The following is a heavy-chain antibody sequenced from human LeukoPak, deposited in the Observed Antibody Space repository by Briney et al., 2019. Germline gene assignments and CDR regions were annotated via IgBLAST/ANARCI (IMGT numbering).Heavy chain of an antibody. Sequence: ASVTVSCKASGYTFTGYYMHWVRQAPGQGLEWMGWINPNSGGTNYAQTFQGRVTITRDTSISTAYMELNRLRSDDTAVYYCARDRYDIFTGCNCFDHWGQGTLVTVSS. J-gene: IGHJ5*02. CDR3: ARDRYDIFTGCNCFDH. V-gene: IGHV1-2*02. D-gene: IGHD3-9*01. CDR1: GYTFTGYY. CDR2: INPNSGGT.